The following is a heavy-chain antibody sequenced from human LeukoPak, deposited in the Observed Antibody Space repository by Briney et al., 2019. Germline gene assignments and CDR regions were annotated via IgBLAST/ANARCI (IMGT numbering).Heavy chain of an antibody. V-gene: IGHV4-61*05. CDR3: ARVRQLGKDFDY. CDR2: IYTSGST. Sequence: SETLSLTCTVSGGSISSSSYYWGWIRQPPGKGLEWIGYIYTSGSTNYNPSLKSRVTISVDTSKNQFSLKLSSVTAADTAVYYCARVRQLGKDFDYWGQGTLVTVSS. CDR1: GGSISSSSYY. D-gene: IGHD6-6*01. J-gene: IGHJ4*02.